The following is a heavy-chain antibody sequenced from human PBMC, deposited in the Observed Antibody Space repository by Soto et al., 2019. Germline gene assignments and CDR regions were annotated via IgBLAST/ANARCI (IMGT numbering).Heavy chain of an antibody. CDR1: GFTFSSYW. CDR3: VREGMGFSHSFDP. J-gene: IGHJ5*02. CDR2: MNSDGSDT. Sequence: PGGSLRLSCAASGFTFSSYWMHWVRQAPGKGLVWVSRMNSDGSDTYYADSVKGRFTISRDNARNTVYLQMNSLRVEDTAVYYCVREGMGFSHSFDPQGQGTLVTVSS. D-gene: IGHD2-8*01. V-gene: IGHV3-74*01.